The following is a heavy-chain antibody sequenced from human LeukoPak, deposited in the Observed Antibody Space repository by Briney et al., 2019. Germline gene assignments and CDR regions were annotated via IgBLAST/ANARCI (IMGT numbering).Heavy chain of an antibody. D-gene: IGHD6-19*01. CDR3: ARRSGWYDYWYFDL. V-gene: IGHV4-34*01. CDR1: GGSFSGYY. CDR2: INHSGST. Sequence: SETLSLTCAVYGGSFSGYYWSWIRQPPGKGLEWIGQINHSGSTNYNPSLKSRVTISVDTSKNQFSLKLSSVTAADTAVYYCARRSGWYDYWYFDLWGRGTLVTVSS. J-gene: IGHJ2*01.